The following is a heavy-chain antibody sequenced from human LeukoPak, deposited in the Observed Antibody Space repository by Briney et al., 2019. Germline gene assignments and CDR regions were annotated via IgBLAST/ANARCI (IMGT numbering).Heavy chain of an antibody. Sequence: ASVKVSCKASGYTFSDYYMHWVRQAPGQGLEWMGWINPNTGGTNYAQKFQGRVTMTRDTSIGTGYVELSRLRSDDTAVYYCARGGLYNWNIDYWGQGSLVTVSS. J-gene: IGHJ4*02. CDR3: ARGGLYNWNIDY. CDR1: GYTFSDYY. V-gene: IGHV1-2*02. D-gene: IGHD1/OR15-1a*01. CDR2: INPNTGGT.